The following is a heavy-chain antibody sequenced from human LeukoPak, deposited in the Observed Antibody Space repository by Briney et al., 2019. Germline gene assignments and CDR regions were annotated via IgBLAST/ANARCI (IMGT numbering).Heavy chain of an antibody. V-gene: IGHV3-74*01. Sequence: GGSLSLSCAAPGFAFSNHWMHWVRQAPGKGPVWVSRIKTDGSTTNYADSVKGRFTISRDNAKNTVYLQMNSLRGEDTAVYYCASGVINRYGFAFGGQGTLVTVSS. CDR1: GFAFSNHW. CDR2: IKTDGSTT. D-gene: IGHD3-16*01. CDR3: ASGVINRYGFAF. J-gene: IGHJ4*02.